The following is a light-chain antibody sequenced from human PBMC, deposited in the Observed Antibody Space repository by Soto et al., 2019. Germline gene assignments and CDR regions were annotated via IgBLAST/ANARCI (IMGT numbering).Light chain of an antibody. CDR1: SSNIGAGYD. J-gene: IGLJ3*02. CDR2: GND. CDR3: QSYDSSLSGSWV. Sequence: QSVLTQPPSVSGAPGQGVTISCTGGSSNIGAGYDVHWYQHLPGTSPKLLIYGNDNRPSGVPDRFSGSKSGTSASLAITDLQAEDVADYYCQSYDSSLSGSWVFGVGTKVTVL. V-gene: IGLV1-40*01.